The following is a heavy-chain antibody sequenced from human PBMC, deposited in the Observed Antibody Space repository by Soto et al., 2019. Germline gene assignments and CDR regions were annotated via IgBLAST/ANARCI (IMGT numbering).Heavy chain of an antibody. V-gene: IGHV1-18*01. CDR1: GYTFTSYG. CDR2: ISAYNGNT. CDR3: ARIALYTVALDF. J-gene: IGHJ4*02. D-gene: IGHD3-16*02. Sequence: ASVKVYCKASGYTFTSYGISWVGQAPGQGLEWMGWISAYNGNTNYAQKLQGRVTMTTDTSTSTAYMELRSLRSDDTAVYYCARIALYTVALDFSGQRTLVTVSS.